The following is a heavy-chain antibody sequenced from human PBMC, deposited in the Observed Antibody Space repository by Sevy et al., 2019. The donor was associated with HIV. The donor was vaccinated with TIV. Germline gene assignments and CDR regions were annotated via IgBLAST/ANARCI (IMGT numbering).Heavy chain of an antibody. D-gene: IGHD2-15*01. CDR2: IYAGGTA. V-gene: IGHV3-53*01. Sequence: GGSLRLSCVVSGFDIGSNYMSWVRQAPGKGLEWVSHIYAGGTAYYADSVKGRFTFSRDDSKNTVSLQMRSLRVEDSAVYYCASEYCSRGSCFSDYWGQGIQVTVSS. J-gene: IGHJ4*02. CDR3: ASEYCSRGSCFSDY. CDR1: GFDIGSNY.